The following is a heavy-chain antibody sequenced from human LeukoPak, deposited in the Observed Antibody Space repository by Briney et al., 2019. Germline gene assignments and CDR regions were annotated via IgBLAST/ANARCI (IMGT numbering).Heavy chain of an antibody. V-gene: IGHV4-59*01. CDR1: GGSISSYY. Sequence: PSETLSLTCTVSGGSISSYYWSWIRQPPGKGLEWIGYIYYSGSTNYNPSLKGRVTISVDTSKNQFSLKLSSVTAADTAVYYCARYPDPNYEHYYYYYGMDVWGKGTTVTVSS. CDR3: ARYPDPNYEHYYYYYGMDV. CDR2: IYYSGST. D-gene: IGHD3-3*01. J-gene: IGHJ6*04.